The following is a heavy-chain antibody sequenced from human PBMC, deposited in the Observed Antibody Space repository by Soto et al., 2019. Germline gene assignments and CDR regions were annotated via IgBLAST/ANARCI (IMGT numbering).Heavy chain of an antibody. J-gene: IGHJ6*03. CDR2: INHSGST. CDR3: ARGAPEMIHCSSTSCYRVYYYYSYMDV. Sequence: SETLSLTCAVYGGSFSGYYWSWIRQPPGKGLEWIGEINHSGSTNYNPSLKSRVTISVDTSKNQFSLKLSSVTAADTAVYYCARGAPEMIHCSSTSCYRVYYYYSYMDVWCKGTTVTVSS. V-gene: IGHV4-34*01. D-gene: IGHD2-2*01. CDR1: GGSFSGYY.